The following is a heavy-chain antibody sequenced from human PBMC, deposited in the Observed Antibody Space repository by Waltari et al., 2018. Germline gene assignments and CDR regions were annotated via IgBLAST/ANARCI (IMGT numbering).Heavy chain of an antibody. Sequence: QVQLQESGPGLVKPSETLSLTCALSGYSISSGYYWGWIRQPPGKGLEWIGSIYHSGSTYYNPSLKSRVTISVDTSKNQFSLKLSSVTAADTAVYYCARQSGYSSSWVNYWGQGTLVTVSS. V-gene: IGHV4-38-2*01. CDR3: ARQSGYSSSWVNY. J-gene: IGHJ4*02. CDR2: IYHSGST. CDR1: GYSISSGYY. D-gene: IGHD6-13*01.